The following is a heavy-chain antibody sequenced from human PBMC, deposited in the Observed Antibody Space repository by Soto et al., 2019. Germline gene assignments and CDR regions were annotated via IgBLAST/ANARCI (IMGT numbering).Heavy chain of an antibody. CDR1: GYTFTGYY. CDR3: ARDAAGRRDAFDI. V-gene: IGHV1-2*04. J-gene: IGHJ3*02. Sequence: GASVKVSCKASGYTFTGYYMHWVRHSPGQGLEWMGWINPNSGGTNYAQKFQGWVTMTRDTSISTAYMELSRLRSDDTAVYYCARDAAGRRDAFDIWGQGTMVTVSS. CDR2: INPNSGGT. D-gene: IGHD6-13*01.